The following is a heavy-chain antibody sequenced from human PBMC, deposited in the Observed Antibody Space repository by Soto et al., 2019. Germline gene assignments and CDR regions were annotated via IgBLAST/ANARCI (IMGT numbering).Heavy chain of an antibody. CDR3: ARGFLEWLYDFDY. V-gene: IGHV4-59*01. Sequence: SETLSLTCTVSGGSISSYYWSWIRQPPGKGLEWIGYIYYSGSTNYIPSLKSRVTISVDTSKNQFSLKLSSVTAADTAVYYCARGFLEWLYDFDYWGQGTLVTVSS. J-gene: IGHJ4*02. CDR2: IYYSGST. D-gene: IGHD3-3*01. CDR1: GGSISSYY.